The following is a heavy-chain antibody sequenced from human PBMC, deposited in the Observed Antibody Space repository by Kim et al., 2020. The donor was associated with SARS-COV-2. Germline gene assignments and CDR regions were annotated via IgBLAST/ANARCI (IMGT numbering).Heavy chain of an antibody. Sequence: KGRVAMSDDTSKNQFSLKLSSVTAADTAVYYCARNYDFWSGSRDYWYFDLWGRGTLVTVSS. J-gene: IGHJ2*01. V-gene: IGHV4-4*06. D-gene: IGHD3-3*01. CDR3: ARNYDFWSGSRDYWYFDL.